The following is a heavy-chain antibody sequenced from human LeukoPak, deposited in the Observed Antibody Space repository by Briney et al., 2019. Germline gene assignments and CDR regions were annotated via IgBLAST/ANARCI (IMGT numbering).Heavy chain of an antibody. J-gene: IGHJ5*02. V-gene: IGHV4-4*07. CDR2: FYASGTT. CDR3: ARTHCGGGSCDTFDP. Sequence: KPSETLSLTCNVFGVSISNYFWSWLRQPAGKGLEWIGRFYASGTTYYNPSLRSRVTLSIDTSKNHFSLKLTSVTAADTAVYYCARTHCGGGSCDTFDPWGQGTLVTVSS. D-gene: IGHD2-21*01. CDR1: GVSISNYF.